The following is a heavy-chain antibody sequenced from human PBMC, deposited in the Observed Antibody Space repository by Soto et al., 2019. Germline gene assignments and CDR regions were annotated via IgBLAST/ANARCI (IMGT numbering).Heavy chain of an antibody. D-gene: IGHD1-26*01. J-gene: IGHJ6*03. CDR1: GFTFSGSA. CDR2: IRSKANSYAT. Sequence: EVQLVESGGGLVQPGGSLKLSCAASGFTFSGSAMHWVRQASGKGLEWVGRIRSKANSYATAYAASVKGRFTISRDDSKNTAYLQMNSLKTEDTAVYYCTRSGGLGWARHYYYDMDVWGKGTTVTVSS. V-gene: IGHV3-73*01. CDR3: TRSGGLGWARHYYYDMDV.